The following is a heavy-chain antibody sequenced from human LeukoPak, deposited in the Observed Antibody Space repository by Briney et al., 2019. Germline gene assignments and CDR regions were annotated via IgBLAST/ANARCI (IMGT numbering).Heavy chain of an antibody. D-gene: IGHD2-2*01. CDR1: GFTFSSYG. J-gene: IGHJ4*02. CDR2: IRYDGSNK. Sequence: GGSLRLSCAASGFTFSSYGMHWVRQAPGKGLEWVAFIRYDGSNKYYADSVKGRFTISRDNSKNTLYLQMNSLRAEDTAVYYCAKDGLGGLYQLLDYYFDYWGQGTLVTVSS. CDR3: AKDGLGGLYQLLDYYFDY. V-gene: IGHV3-30*02.